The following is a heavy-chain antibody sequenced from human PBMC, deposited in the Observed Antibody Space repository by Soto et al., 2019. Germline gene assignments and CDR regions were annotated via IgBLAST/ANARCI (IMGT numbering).Heavy chain of an antibody. CDR3: AMDGALGSQGFGMDV. CDR2: ISYDGSNK. V-gene: IGHV3-30*03. Sequence: QVQLVESGGGVVQPGRSLRLSCAASGFTFSSNGMHWVRQAPGKGLEWVAVISYDGSNKYYADSVKGRFTISRDNSKNTLYLQMNSLRAEDTAVYYCAMDGALGSQGFGMDVWGQGTTVTVSS. D-gene: IGHD2-8*01. CDR1: GFTFSSNG. J-gene: IGHJ6*02.